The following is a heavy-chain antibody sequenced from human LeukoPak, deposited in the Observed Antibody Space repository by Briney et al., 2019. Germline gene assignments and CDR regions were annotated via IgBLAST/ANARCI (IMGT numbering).Heavy chain of an antibody. D-gene: IGHD3-10*01. CDR3: ARGGYYGSGNDFRFDP. Sequence: SETLSLTCTVSGGSISSYYWSWIRQPPGKGLEWIGNIYYSGSTNYNPSLKSRVTISVETSKNQFSLKLKSVTAADTAVYYCARGGYYGSGNDFRFDPWGQGTLVTVSS. J-gene: IGHJ5*02. V-gene: IGHV4-59*01. CDR2: IYYSGST. CDR1: GGSISSYY.